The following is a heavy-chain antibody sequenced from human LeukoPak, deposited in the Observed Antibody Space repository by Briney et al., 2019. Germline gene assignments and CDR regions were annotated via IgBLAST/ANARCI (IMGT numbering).Heavy chain of an antibody. CDR1: GFTFSTCR. CDR3: TRVEETATTAAIIRKYSYYYYMDV. Sequence: GGSLRLSCAASGFTFSTCRMSWVRQAPGKGLEWVANIKQDGSEKHYVDSVKGRFTISRDNAKNSLYLQMSSLRAEDTAVYYCTRVEETATTAAIIRKYSYYYYMDVWGKGNTVTVSS. J-gene: IGHJ6*03. CDR2: IKQDGSEK. V-gene: IGHV3-7*01. D-gene: IGHD4-11*01.